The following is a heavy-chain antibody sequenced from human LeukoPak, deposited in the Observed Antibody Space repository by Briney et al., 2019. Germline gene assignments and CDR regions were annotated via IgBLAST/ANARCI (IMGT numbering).Heavy chain of an antibody. V-gene: IGHV1-8*01. J-gene: IGHJ4*02. CDR3: ARVLHSGSYSRYPVNFDY. CDR1: GYTFTSYD. Sequence: ASVKVSCKASGYTFTSYDINWVRQATGQGLEWMGWMNPNSGNTGYAQKFQGRVTMTRNTSISTAYMELSSLRSDDTAVYYCARVLHSGSYSRYPVNFDYWGQGTLVTVSS. D-gene: IGHD1-26*01. CDR2: MNPNSGNT.